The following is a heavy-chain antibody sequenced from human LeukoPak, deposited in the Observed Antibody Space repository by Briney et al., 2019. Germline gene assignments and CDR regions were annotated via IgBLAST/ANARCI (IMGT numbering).Heavy chain of an antibody. CDR1: GVSISSYY. CDR3: ARSVLGYSYGLHIDY. J-gene: IGHJ4*02. D-gene: IGHD5-18*01. Sequence: PSETLSLTCTVSGVSISSYYWSWIRQSPGEGLEWIGYIHYRGSTNYNPSLKSRVTISVDTSKNQFSLKLSSLTAADTAVYYCARSVLGYSYGLHIDYWGQGTLVTVSS. CDR2: IHYRGST. V-gene: IGHV4-59*01.